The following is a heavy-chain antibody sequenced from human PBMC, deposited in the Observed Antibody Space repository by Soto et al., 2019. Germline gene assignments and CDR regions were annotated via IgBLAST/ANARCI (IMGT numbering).Heavy chain of an antibody. D-gene: IGHD3-10*01. CDR1: GGSISSYY. J-gene: IGHJ6*03. Sequence: SETLSLTCTVSGGSISSYYWSWIRQPPGKGLEWIGYIYYSGSTNYNPSLKSRVTISVDTSKNQFSLKLSSVTAADTAVYYCARHAYYDGSEWALDIYYMDVWGKGTSVTVSS. CDR3: ARHAYYDGSEWALDIYYMDV. CDR2: IYYSGST. V-gene: IGHV4-59*08.